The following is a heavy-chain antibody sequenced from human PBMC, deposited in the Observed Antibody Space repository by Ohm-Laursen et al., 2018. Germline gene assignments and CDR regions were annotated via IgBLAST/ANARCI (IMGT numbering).Heavy chain of an antibody. CDR1: GFTFSSYS. CDR3: AKVQYDYASGSFYYFDY. J-gene: IGHJ4*02. CDR2: ISSSSSYI. D-gene: IGHD3-10*01. Sequence: SLRLSCAASGFTFSSYSMNWVRQAPGKGLEWVSSISSSSSYIYYADSVKGRFTISRDNAKNTLYLQMNSLRGEDTAVYYCAKVQYDYASGSFYYFDYWGQGTLVTVSS. V-gene: IGHV3-21*01.